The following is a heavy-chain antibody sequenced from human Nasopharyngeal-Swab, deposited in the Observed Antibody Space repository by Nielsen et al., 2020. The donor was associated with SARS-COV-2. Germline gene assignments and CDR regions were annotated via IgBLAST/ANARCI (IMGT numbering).Heavy chain of an antibody. CDR1: GGSISSYY. Sequence: SETLSLTCTVSGGSISSYYWSWIRQPPGKGLEWTGYIYYSGSTNYNPSLKSRVTISVDTSKNQFSLKLSSVTAADTAVYYCARHPLHDYGDYDLPYYYYYMDVWGKGTTVTVSS. J-gene: IGHJ6*03. CDR2: IYYSGST. D-gene: IGHD4-17*01. CDR3: ARHPLHDYGDYDLPYYYYYMDV. V-gene: IGHV4-59*08.